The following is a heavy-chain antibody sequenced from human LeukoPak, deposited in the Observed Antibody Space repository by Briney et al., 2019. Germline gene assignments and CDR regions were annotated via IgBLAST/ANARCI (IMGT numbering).Heavy chain of an antibody. CDR1: GFTFSSSW. V-gene: IGHV3-7*05. CDR3: ARASDPWLQLT. CDR2: IKQDGSEK. J-gene: IGHJ5*02. D-gene: IGHD5-24*01. Sequence: PGGSLRLSCAASGFTFSSSWMQWVRQAPGKGLEWVGNIKQDGSEKRYADSVRGRFSISRDNAQTSLYLQMNSLRAEDTAVYYCARASDPWLQLTWGQGTLVTVSS.